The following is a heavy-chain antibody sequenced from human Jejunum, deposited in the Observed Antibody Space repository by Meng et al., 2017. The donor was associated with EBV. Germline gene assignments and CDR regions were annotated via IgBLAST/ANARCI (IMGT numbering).Heavy chain of an antibody. Sequence: QVGLTGSGRGLVKPSEPRSLTCTVAGGSVSSGGYYWSWIRQPPGKGLEWIGYIYNSESTNYKSSLKSRVTISADTSKNQFSLRLSSVTAADTAVYYCARDQNGSYFAYWGQGTLVTVSS. CDR1: GGSVSSGGYY. D-gene: IGHD1-26*01. J-gene: IGHJ4*02. V-gene: IGHV4-61*08. CDR3: ARDQNGSYFAY. CDR2: IYNSEST.